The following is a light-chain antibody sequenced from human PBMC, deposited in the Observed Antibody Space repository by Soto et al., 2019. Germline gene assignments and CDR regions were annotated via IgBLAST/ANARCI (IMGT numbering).Light chain of an antibody. J-gene: IGKJ1*01. V-gene: IGKV1-5*03. Sequence: DIQMTQSPSTLSASIGDRVTITCRASQSISSWLAWYQQKPGKAPKLLLYMASNLQSGVPSRFSGSGSGTEFTRTISSLQPDDFATYYCQHYNDYSRIFGQGTKVEIK. CDR2: MAS. CDR1: QSISSW. CDR3: QHYNDYSRI.